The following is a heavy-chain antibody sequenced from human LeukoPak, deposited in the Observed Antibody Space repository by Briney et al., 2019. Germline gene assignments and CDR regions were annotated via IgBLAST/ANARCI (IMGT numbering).Heavy chain of an antibody. CDR2: IIPILGIA. CDR1: GGTFSSYT. Sequence: SVKVSCKASGGTFSSYTISWVRRAPGQGLEWMGRIIPILGIANYAQKFQGRVTITADKSTSTAYMELSSLRSEDTAMYYCARSSVAGRYYYFYMDVWGKGTTVTVSS. CDR3: ARSSVAGRYYYFYMDV. J-gene: IGHJ6*03. V-gene: IGHV1-69*02. D-gene: IGHD6-19*01.